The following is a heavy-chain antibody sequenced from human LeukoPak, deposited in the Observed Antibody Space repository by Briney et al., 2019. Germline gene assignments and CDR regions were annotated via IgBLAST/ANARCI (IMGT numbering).Heavy chain of an antibody. J-gene: IGHJ3*02. CDR2: ISYDGSNK. CDR3: AKDLPGPRPI. Sequence: GGSLRLSCAASGFTFSSYAMHWVRQAPGKGLEWVAVISYDGSNKYYADSVKGRFTISRDNSKNTLYLQMNSLRAEDTAVYYCAKDLPGPRPIWGQGTMVTVSS. V-gene: IGHV3-30-3*01. CDR1: GFTFSSYA. D-gene: IGHD7-27*01.